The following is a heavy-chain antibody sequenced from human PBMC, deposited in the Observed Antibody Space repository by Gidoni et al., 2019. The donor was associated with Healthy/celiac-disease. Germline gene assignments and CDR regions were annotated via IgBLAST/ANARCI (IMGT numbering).Heavy chain of an antibody. V-gene: IGHV1-69*01. D-gene: IGHD1-7*01. CDR2: IIPIFGTA. Sequence: QVQLVQSGAAVKKPGSSVKVSCKASGGTFSSYAISWVRQDPGQGLAWMGGIIPIFGTANYEQKFEGRVTITADESTSTAYMELSSLRSEDTAVYYCAEVRGELELRGSSFDYWGQGTLVTVSS. CDR1: GGTFSSYA. J-gene: IGHJ4*02. CDR3: AEVRGELELRGSSFDY.